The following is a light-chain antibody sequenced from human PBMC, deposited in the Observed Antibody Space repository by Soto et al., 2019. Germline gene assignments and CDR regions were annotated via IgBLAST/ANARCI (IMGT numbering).Light chain of an antibody. CDR1: SFNVGSNT. J-gene: IGLJ2*01. Sequence: QSVLTQPPSASGTPGQRVTISCSGSSFNVGSNTVNWYQQLPGTAPKLLIYTNNQRPSGVPARFSGSKSGTSASLAISGLQSEDEADYYCASWDDSLNGVLFGGGTKLTVL. CDR2: TNN. V-gene: IGLV1-44*01. CDR3: ASWDDSLNGVL.